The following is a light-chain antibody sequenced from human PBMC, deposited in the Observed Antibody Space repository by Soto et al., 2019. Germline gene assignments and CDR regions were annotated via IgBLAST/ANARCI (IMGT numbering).Light chain of an antibody. J-gene: IGLJ2*01. CDR3: QSYDSSLSGSLVV. V-gene: IGLV1-40*01. CDR1: SSNIGAGYD. Sequence: QSVLTQPPSVSGAPGQRVTISCTGSSSNIGAGYDVHWYQQLPGTAPKLLIYGNSNRPSGVPDRFSGSKSGTSASLAITGLQAEDEADYYCQSYDSSLSGSLVVFGGGTKL. CDR2: GNS.